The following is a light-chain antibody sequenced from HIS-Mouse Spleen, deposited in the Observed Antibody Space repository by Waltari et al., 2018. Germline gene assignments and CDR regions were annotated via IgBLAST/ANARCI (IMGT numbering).Light chain of an antibody. CDR3: YSTDSSGNHRV. CDR2: EDS. CDR1: ALPKKY. V-gene: IGLV3-10*01. Sequence: SYELTQPPSVSVSPGKTARITCSGDALPKKYAYWYQQKSGQAPVLVIYEDSKRPSGMPGRFSGSSSGTMATLTISGAQVEDEADYYCYSTDSSGNHRVFGGGTKLTVL. J-gene: IGLJ2*01.